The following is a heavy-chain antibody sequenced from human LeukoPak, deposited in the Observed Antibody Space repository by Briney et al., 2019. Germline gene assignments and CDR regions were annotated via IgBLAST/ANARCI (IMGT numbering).Heavy chain of an antibody. CDR2: INANSGDT. CDR1: GYTFTGYY. J-gene: IGHJ4*02. CDR3: AREISGDSDY. D-gene: IGHD2-21*01. V-gene: IGHV1-2*02. Sequence: GASVKVSCKASGYTFTGYYMHWVRQAPGQGLEWMGWINANSGDTKYAQKFQGRVTMTRDTSISTAYMELSRLRSDDTAMYYCAREISGDSDYWGQGTLVTVSS.